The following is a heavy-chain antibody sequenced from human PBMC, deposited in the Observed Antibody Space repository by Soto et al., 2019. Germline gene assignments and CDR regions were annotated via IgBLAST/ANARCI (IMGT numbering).Heavy chain of an antibody. Sequence: SETLSLTCTVSGGSISSSSYYWGWIRQPPGKGLEWIGSIYYSGSTYYNPSLKSRVTISVDTSKNQFSLKLSSVTAADTAVYYCARASRITIFGVVINPRTRYGMDVWGQGTTVTV. CDR1: GGSISSSSYY. V-gene: IGHV4-39*01. J-gene: IGHJ6*02. CDR2: IYYSGST. D-gene: IGHD3-3*01. CDR3: ARASRITIFGVVINPRTRYGMDV.